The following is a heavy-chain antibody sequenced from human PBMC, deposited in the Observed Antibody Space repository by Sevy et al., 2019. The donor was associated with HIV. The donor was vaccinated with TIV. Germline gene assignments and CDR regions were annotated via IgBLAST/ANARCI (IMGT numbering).Heavy chain of an antibody. V-gene: IGHV3-11*01. CDR1: GLNVSDYF. CDR3: ARDLASGSFYSLYFDY. Sequence: GGSLRLSCAVSGLNVSDYFMAWIRQAPGRGPEWVSYISSSGTIIYYRDPVKGRFTISRDNAKNSLDLQMNSLRPEDTAMYYCARDLASGSFYSLYFDYWGQGTLVTVSS. J-gene: IGHJ4*02. CDR2: ISSSGTII. D-gene: IGHD3-10*01.